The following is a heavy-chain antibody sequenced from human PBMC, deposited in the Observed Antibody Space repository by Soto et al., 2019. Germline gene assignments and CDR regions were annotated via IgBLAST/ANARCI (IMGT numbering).Heavy chain of an antibody. D-gene: IGHD1-1*01. CDR3: ARDSSKWNFYE. CDR1: GVSVSSGSYY. CDR2: IYFSGST. Sequence: PSETLSLTCTVSGVSVSSGSYYWSWIRQPPGKGLEWIGCIYFSGSTSYTASLKSRATIFVDTSKNLFSLWLTSLSAVDTAVYYCARDSSKWNFYEWGQGTLVTVSS. V-gene: IGHV4-61*01. J-gene: IGHJ4*02.